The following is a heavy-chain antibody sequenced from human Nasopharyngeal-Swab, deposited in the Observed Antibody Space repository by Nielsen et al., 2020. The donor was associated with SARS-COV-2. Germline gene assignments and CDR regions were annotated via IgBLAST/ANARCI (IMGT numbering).Heavy chain of an antibody. CDR3: ARDPIVVVVAATGWFDP. D-gene: IGHD2-15*01. CDR1: AFTFSSYW. CDR2: INSDGSST. V-gene: IGHV3-74*01. Sequence: GESLKIPCAASAFTFSSYWMHWVRQAPGKGLVWVSRINSDGSSTSYADSVKGRFTISRDNAKNTLYLQMNSLRAEDTAVYYCARDPIVVVVAATGWFDPWGQGTLVTVSS. J-gene: IGHJ5*02.